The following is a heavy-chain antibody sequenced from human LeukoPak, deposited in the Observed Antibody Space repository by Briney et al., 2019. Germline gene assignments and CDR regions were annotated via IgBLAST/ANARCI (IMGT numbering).Heavy chain of an antibody. CDR1: GGSISSYY. Sequence: PSETLSLTCTVYGGSISSYYWSWIRQPPGKGLEWIGYIYYSGSTNYNPSLKSRVTISVDTSKNQFSLKLSTLTAADTAVYYCARAGGWAREDYKGEAFDIWGQGTKVTVSS. CDR2: IYYSGST. D-gene: IGHD6-19*01. J-gene: IGHJ3*02. V-gene: IGHV4-59*01. CDR3: ARAGGWAREDYKGEAFDI.